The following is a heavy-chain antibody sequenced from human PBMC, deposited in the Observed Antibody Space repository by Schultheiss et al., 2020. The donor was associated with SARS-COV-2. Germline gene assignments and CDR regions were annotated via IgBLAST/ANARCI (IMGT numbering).Heavy chain of an antibody. CDR1: GGSFSGYY. CDR2: INHSGST. Sequence: SETLSLTCAVYGGSFSGYYWSWIRQPPGKGLEWIGEINHSGSTNYNPSLKSRVTISVDTSKNQFSLKLSSVTAADTAVYYCARGGRAVVIAIRRVGLWFDPWGQGTLVTVS. J-gene: IGHJ5*02. D-gene: IGHD2-21*01. V-gene: IGHV4-34*01. CDR3: ARGGRAVVIAIRRVGLWFDP.